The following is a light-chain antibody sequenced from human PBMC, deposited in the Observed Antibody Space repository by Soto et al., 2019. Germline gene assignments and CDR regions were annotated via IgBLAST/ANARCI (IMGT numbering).Light chain of an antibody. CDR1: SSDVGGYNY. CDR2: EVT. V-gene: IGLV2-14*01. CDR3: SSYTGSNTWV. Sequence: QSALTQPASVSGSPGQSITISCTGTSSDVGGYNYVSWYHQHPGKAPKLMIYEVTNRPSGVSNRFSGSKSGNTASLTISGLQAEDEADYYCSSYTGSNTWVFGGGTKVTVL. J-gene: IGLJ3*02.